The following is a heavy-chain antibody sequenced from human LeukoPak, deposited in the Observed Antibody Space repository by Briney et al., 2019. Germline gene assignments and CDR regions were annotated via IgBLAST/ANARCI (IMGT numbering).Heavy chain of an antibody. J-gene: IGHJ3*02. V-gene: IGHV4-34*01. CDR3: ARAPLSGTYYTDAFDI. D-gene: IGHD1-26*01. CDR1: GGSFSGYY. Sequence: SETLSLTCAVYGGSFSGYYWSWIRQPPGKGLEWIGEINHSGSTNYNPSLKSRVTISVDTSKNQFSLKLSSVTAADTAVYYCARAPLSGTYYTDAFDIWGQGTMVTVSS. CDR2: INHSGST.